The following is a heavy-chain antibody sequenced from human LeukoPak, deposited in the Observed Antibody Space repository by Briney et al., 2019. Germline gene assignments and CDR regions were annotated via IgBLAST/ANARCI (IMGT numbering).Heavy chain of an antibody. CDR1: GFTFSSQP. D-gene: IGHD1-1*01. Sequence: GRSLRLSCAASGFTFSSQPMHWVRQTPGKGLEWVALISFDGKNKFYGDSVIGRFTISRDNTKNTLFLQVNSLRAEDMGVYYCVRPMTTTRNFEHWGQGTLVIVSS. CDR3: VRPMTTTRNFEH. V-gene: IGHV3-30*03. CDR2: ISFDGKNK. J-gene: IGHJ4*02.